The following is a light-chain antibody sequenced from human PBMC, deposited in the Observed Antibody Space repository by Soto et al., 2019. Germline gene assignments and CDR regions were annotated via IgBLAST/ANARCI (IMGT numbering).Light chain of an antibody. CDR2: GAS. CDR1: QSVISY. V-gene: IGKV3-20*01. Sequence: EIVMTQSPATLSVSPGERATLSCRASQSVISYLAWYQQKPGQAPRLIIHGASSRATGVPDRITGSGSGTDFTLSISRLEPEDFAVYYCQQYGGSTRTFGQGTKVDIK. CDR3: QQYGGSTRT. J-gene: IGKJ1*01.